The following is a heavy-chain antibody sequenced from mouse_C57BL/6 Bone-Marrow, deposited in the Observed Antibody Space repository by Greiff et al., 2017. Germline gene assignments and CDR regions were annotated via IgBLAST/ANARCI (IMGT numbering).Heavy chain of an antibody. CDR2: IDPNSGGT. Sequence: VQLQQPGAELVKPGASVKLSCKASGYTFTSYWMHWVKQRPGQGLEWIGRIDPNSGGTKYNEKFKSKATLTVDKPSSTAYMQLSSLTYEDSAVYYCARWGYGKVDYWGQGTSVTVSS. D-gene: IGHD1-1*01. CDR1: GYTFTSYW. CDR3: ARWGYGKVDY. V-gene: IGHV1-72*01. J-gene: IGHJ4*01.